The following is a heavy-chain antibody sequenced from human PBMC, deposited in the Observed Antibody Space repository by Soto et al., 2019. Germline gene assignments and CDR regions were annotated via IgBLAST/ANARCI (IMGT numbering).Heavy chain of an antibody. CDR2: INTDGSST. CDR3: ARDPGHSNVILEY. V-gene: IGHV3-74*01. J-gene: IGHJ4*02. D-gene: IGHD4-4*01. CDR1: GFTLSSYL. Sequence: EVQLVESGGGLVQPGGSLRLSCAVSGFTLSSYLMHWVRQAPGKGLVWVSRINTDGSSTTYADSVKGRFTVSRDNAKNTVYRQMDSLRAEDTAVYYCARDPGHSNVILEYWGQGSLVTVSS.